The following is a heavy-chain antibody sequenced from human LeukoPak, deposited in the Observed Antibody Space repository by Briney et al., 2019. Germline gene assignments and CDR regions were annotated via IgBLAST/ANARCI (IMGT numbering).Heavy chain of an antibody. CDR3: ARGMYSSSWFDY. J-gene: IGHJ4*02. Sequence: PSETLSLTCTVSGGSISSYYWSWIRQPPGKGLEWIGYIYYSGSTNYNPSLKSRVIISVDTSKNQFSLKLSSVTAADTAVYYCARGMYSSSWFDYWGQGTLVTVSS. V-gene: IGHV4-59*01. CDR1: GGSISSYY. D-gene: IGHD6-13*01. CDR2: IYYSGST.